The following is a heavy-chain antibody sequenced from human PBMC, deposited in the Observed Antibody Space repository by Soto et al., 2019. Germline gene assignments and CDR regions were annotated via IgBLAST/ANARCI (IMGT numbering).Heavy chain of an antibody. D-gene: IGHD3-22*01. J-gene: IGHJ4*02. CDR2: ISSSSSYI. V-gene: IGHV3-21*01. Sequence: EVQLVESGGGLVKPGGSLRLSCAASGFTFSSYSMNWVRQAPGKGLEWVSCISSSSSYIYYADSVKGRFTISRDNAKNSLYLQMNSLRAEDTAVYYCARDPSDYYDSSGYSKGPFDYWGQGTLVTVSS. CDR1: GFTFSSYS. CDR3: ARDPSDYYDSSGYSKGPFDY.